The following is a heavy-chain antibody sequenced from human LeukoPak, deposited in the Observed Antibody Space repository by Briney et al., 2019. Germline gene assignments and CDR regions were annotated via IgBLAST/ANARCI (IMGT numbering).Heavy chain of an antibody. CDR1: GFTLSDFY. CDR3: ARGNALDY. Sequence: PGGSLRLSCAASGFTLSDFYMSWSPEAPGEGLEWVAYISGSGTHKYYASSVEGRFTISRDIAKNSLFLQMNSLRVDDTAVYYCARGNALDYWGPGTLVTVSS. J-gene: IGHJ4*02. V-gene: IGHV3-11*01. CDR2: ISGSGTHK. D-gene: IGHD2-2*01.